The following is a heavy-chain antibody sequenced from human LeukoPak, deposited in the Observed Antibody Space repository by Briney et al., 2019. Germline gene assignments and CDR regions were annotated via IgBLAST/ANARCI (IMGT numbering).Heavy chain of an antibody. CDR1: GGSFSGYY. CDR2: INHSGST. Sequence: SETLSLTCAVYGGSFSGYYWSWIRQPPGKGLEWIGEINHSGSTNYNPSLKSRVTISVDTSKNQFSLKLSSVTAADTAVYYCARDQVDSSVIYGMDVWGQGTTVTVSS. J-gene: IGHJ6*02. CDR3: ARDQVDSSVIYGMDV. V-gene: IGHV4-34*01. D-gene: IGHD3-22*01.